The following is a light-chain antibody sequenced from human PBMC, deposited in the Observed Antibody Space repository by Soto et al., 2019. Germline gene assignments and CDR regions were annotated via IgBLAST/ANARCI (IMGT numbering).Light chain of an antibody. CDR3: QSCDSSNFWV. V-gene: IGLV6-57*03. J-gene: IGLJ3*02. CDR2: EDN. Sequence: NFMLTQPHSVSESPGKTVTISCTRSSGSIASNYVQWYQQRPGSAPTTVIYEDNQRPSGVPDRFSGSIDSSSNSASLTISGLKTEDEADYYCQSCDSSNFWVFGGGTKLTVL. CDR1: SGSIASNY.